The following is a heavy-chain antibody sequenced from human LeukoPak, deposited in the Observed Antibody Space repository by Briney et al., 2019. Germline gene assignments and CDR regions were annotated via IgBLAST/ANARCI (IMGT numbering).Heavy chain of an antibody. J-gene: IGHJ6*03. CDR1: GYTFTSYD. D-gene: IGHD4-11*01. CDR2: MNPNSGNT. V-gene: IGHV1-8*03. Sequence: ASLKVSCKASGYTFTSYDINWVRQATGQGLEWMGWMNPNSGNTGYAQKFQGRVTITRNTSISTAYMELSSLRSEDTALYYCARVGYSNYDMDVWGKGTTVTVSS. CDR3: ARVGYSNYDMDV.